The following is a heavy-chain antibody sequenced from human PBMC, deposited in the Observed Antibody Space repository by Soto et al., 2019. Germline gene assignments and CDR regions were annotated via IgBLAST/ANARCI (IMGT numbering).Heavy chain of an antibody. D-gene: IGHD4-17*01. CDR2: INHSGST. CDR3: ARGPSRYGDYHLGYFQH. J-gene: IGHJ1*01. Sequence: QVQLQQWGAGLLKPSETLSLTCAVYGGSFSGYYWSWIRQPPGKGLEWIGEINHSGSTNYNPSLKSRVTISVDTSKNQFSLKLSSVTAADTAVYYCARGPSRYGDYHLGYFQHWGQGTLVTVSS. CDR1: GGSFSGYY. V-gene: IGHV4-34*01.